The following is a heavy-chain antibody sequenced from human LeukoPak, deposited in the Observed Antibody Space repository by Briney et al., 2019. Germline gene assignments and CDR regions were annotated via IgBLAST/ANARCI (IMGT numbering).Heavy chain of an antibody. CDR1: GGSFSGYY. V-gene: IGHV4-34*01. CDR2: INHSGST. D-gene: IGHD3-22*01. CDR3: ASTLYYYDSSGKTFDY. Sequence: PSETLSLTCAVYGGSFSGYYWSWIRQPPGKGLEWIGEINHSGSTNYNPSLKSRVTISVDTSKNQFSLKLSSVTAADTAVYYCASTLYYYDSSGKTFDYWGQGTLVTASS. J-gene: IGHJ4*02.